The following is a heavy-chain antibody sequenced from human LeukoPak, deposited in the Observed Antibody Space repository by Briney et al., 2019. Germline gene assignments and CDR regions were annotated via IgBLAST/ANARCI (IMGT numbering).Heavy chain of an antibody. D-gene: IGHD3-16*01. CDR1: GGSISSYY. CDR2: IYYSGST. Sequence: SETLSLTCTVSGGSISSYYWSWIRQPPGKGLEWIGYIYYSGSTNYNPSLKSRVTTSVDTSKNQFSLKLSSVTAADTAVYYCARLLAHRSGGWFDPWGQGTLVTVSS. V-gene: IGHV4-59*08. CDR3: ARLLAHRSGGWFDP. J-gene: IGHJ5*02.